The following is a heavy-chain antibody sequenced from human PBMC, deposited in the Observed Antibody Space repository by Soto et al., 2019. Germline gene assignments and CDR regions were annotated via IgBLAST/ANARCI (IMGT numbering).Heavy chain of an antibody. V-gene: IGHV1-3*01. D-gene: IGHD3-10*01. CDR1: GYTFTTYA. CDR2: IIVGNGNT. Sequence: ASVKVSCKTSGYTFTTYAIQWVRQAPGQRLEWMGWIIVGNGNTKYSEKFQGRLTITRDTSASTAYLEVSSLRSEDTAVYYCARGNHSGSGIDYWGQGTLVTVSS. CDR3: ARGNHSGSGIDY. J-gene: IGHJ4*02.